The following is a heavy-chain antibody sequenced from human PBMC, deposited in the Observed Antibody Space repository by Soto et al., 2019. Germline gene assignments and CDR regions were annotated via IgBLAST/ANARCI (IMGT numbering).Heavy chain of an antibody. D-gene: IGHD3-16*02. J-gene: IGHJ4*02. CDR3: ARDGPPMITFGGVIDGLDY. V-gene: IGHV1-18*01. CDR1: GYTFTSYG. Sequence: ASVKVSCKASGYTFTSYGISWVRQAPGQGLEWMGWISAYNGNTNYAQKLQGRVTMTTDTSTSTAYMELRSLRSDDTAVYYCARDGPPMITFGGVIDGLDYWGQGTLVTVSS. CDR2: ISAYNGNT.